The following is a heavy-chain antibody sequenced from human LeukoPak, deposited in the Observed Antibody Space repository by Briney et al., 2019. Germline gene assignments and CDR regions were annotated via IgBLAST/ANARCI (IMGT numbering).Heavy chain of an antibody. CDR3: TTSLPGAATAVYPFDF. V-gene: IGHV3-15*07. Sequence: GGSLRLSCAASGFTFSSYSMNWVRQAPGKGLEWVGRIKSKPDGGTTDYAAPVKGRFTISRDDSETTVYLQMNSLKGDDTAVYYCTTSLPGAATAVYPFDFWGQGTLVTVSS. CDR1: GFTFSSYS. CDR2: IKSKPDGGTT. J-gene: IGHJ4*02. D-gene: IGHD2-21*02.